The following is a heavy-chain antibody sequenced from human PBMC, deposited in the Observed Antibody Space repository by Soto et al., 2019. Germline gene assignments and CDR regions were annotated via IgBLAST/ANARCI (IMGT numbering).Heavy chain of an antibody. CDR2: THYSGST. D-gene: IGHD3-16*01. Sequence: QVQLQESGPGLVKPSETLSLTCTVSGGSISSYYWSWIRQPPGKGLEWIGYTHYSGSTNYNPSLKSPVTISVDTSKKQFALTLSSVTAADTAVYYCARRWGFTFDYWGQGTLVTVSS. CDR1: GGSISSYY. V-gene: IGHV4-59*08. J-gene: IGHJ4*02. CDR3: ARRWGFTFDY.